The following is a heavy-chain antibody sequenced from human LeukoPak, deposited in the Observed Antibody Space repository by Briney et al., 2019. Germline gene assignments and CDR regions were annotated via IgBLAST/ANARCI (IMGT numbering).Heavy chain of an antibody. Sequence: SGPTLVNPTQTLTLTCTFSGFSLSTSGVGVGWIRQPPGKALEWLALIRWTNEKSYSPSLKNRLTITKDTSKNQVVLTMANMGPVDTATYFCARDFDWSIAYWGQGSPVTVSS. J-gene: IGHJ4*02. D-gene: IGHD3-9*01. V-gene: IGHV2-5*01. CDR2: IRWTNEK. CDR1: GFSLSTSGVG. CDR3: ARDFDWSIAY.